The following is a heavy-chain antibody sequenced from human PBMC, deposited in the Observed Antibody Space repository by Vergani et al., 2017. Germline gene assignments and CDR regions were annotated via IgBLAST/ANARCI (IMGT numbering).Heavy chain of an antibody. D-gene: IGHD4-17*01. CDR2: VDHEDGET. Sequence: EAQLVQSGAEVKKPGATMKISCKVSGYTFTDHYMHWVKQAPGKGLEWMGLVDHEDGETIYAEKFNGRVTIAADTSTDTAHLELSSLRSEDTAVYYCATPQTVTTGGMGVWGQGTTVSVS. J-gene: IGHJ6*01. CDR1: GYTFTDHY. V-gene: IGHV1-69-2*01. CDR3: ATPQTVTTGGMGV.